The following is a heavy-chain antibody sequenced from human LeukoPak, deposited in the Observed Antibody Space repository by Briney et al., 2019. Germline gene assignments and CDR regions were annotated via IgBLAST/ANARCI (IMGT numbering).Heavy chain of an antibody. CDR1: GFTVSRNY. CDR2: IYSGGST. V-gene: IGHV3-53*01. CDR3: ARDRMVRYAFDI. D-gene: IGHD3-10*01. J-gene: IGHJ3*02. Sequence: PGGSLRLSCAASGFTVSRNYMSWVRQAPGKGLEWVSIIYSGGSTYYADSVRGRFTISRDNSKNTLYLQMNSLRAEDTAVYYCARDRMVRYAFDIWGQGTLVTVSS.